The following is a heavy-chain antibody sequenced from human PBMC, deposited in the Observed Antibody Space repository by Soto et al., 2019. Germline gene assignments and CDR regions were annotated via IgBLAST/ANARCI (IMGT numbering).Heavy chain of an antibody. V-gene: IGHV4-59*01. CDR3: ERGDSAFVYYCLDV. CDR2: IDDTGRSGYTPYS. D-gene: IGHD3-10*01. J-gene: IGHJ6*02. CDR1: VACITSGD. Sequence: SLTGTVSVACITSGDWSWIRGPPGKGLEWIPYIDDTGRSGYTPYSSYTPSRRCCVTRSVDTTNRQFYLKFLSVSATAAAVYDCERGDSAFVYYCLDVWGQGITVTVSS.